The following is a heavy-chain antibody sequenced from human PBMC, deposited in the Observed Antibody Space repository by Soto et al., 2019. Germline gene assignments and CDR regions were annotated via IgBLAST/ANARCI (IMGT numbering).Heavy chain of an antibody. V-gene: IGHV1-69*13. J-gene: IGHJ6*02. CDR2: IIPIFGTA. Sequence: SVKVSCKASGGTFSSYAISWVRQAPGQGLEWMGGIIPIFGTADYAQKFQGRVTITADESTSTAYMELSSLRSEDTAVYYCAREPYDSSGYYSYYYYYGMDVWGQGTTVTVSS. CDR3: AREPYDSSGYYSYYYYYGMDV. D-gene: IGHD3-22*01. CDR1: GGTFSSYA.